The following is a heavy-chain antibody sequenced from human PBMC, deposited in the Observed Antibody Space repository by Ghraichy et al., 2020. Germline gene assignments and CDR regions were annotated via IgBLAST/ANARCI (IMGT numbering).Heavy chain of an antibody. Sequence: GGSLRLSCAASGFTVSSNYMSWVRQAPGKGLEWVSVIYSGGSAYYADSVKGRFTISRDNSKNTLYLQMNSLRAEDTAVYYCARVPPTMIVGNGMDVWGQGTTVTVSS. CDR2: IYSGGSA. CDR3: ARVPPTMIVGNGMDV. D-gene: IGHD3-22*01. CDR1: GFTVSSNY. J-gene: IGHJ6*02. V-gene: IGHV3-66*01.